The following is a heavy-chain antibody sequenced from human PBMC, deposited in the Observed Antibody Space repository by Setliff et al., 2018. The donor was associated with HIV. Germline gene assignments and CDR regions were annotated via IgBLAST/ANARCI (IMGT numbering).Heavy chain of an antibody. CDR1: GYTFTDYY. CDR3: ATLDYYGSQTYNLALHY. D-gene: IGHD3-10*01. Sequence: ASVKVSCKASGYTFTDYYMHWVQQAPGKGLEWMGRVDPKNGKTLYAENLRGRNTITADTSTDTAYMELNSLRSEDTAMYYCATLDYYGSQTYNLALHYWGQGTLVTVSS. CDR2: VDPKNGKT. J-gene: IGHJ4*02. V-gene: IGHV1-69-2*01.